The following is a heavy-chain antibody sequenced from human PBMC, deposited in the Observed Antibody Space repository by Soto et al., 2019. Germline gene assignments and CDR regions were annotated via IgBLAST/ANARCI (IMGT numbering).Heavy chain of an antibody. CDR3: ARAAGGIAAAGLFDY. J-gene: IGHJ4*02. CDR2: IKQDGSEK. Sequence: GGSLRLSCAASGFTFSSYWMSWVRQAPGKGLEWVANIKQDGSEKYYVDSVKGRFTISRDNAKNSLYLQMNSLRAEDTAVYYCARAAGGIAAAGLFDYRGQGTLVTVSS. V-gene: IGHV3-7*03. CDR1: GFTFSSYW. D-gene: IGHD6-13*01.